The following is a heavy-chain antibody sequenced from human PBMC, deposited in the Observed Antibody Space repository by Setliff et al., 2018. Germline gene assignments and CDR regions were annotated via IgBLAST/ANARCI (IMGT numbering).Heavy chain of an antibody. CDR3: ARRVGSVGIQLPDY. V-gene: IGHV1-8*02. CDR1: GYTFTSYD. Sequence: ASVKVSCKASGYTFTSYDINWVRQATGQGLEWMGWMNPNSGSTGYAQKFQGRVTMTRNTSISTAYMELSSLRSEDTAVYYCARRVGSVGIQLPDYWGQGTLVTVPQ. CDR2: MNPNSGST. D-gene: IGHD5-18*01. J-gene: IGHJ4*02.